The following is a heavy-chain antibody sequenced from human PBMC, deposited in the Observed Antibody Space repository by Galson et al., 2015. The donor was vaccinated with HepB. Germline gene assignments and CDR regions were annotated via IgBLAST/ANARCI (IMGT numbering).Heavy chain of an antibody. J-gene: IGHJ4*02. CDR3: VRQYDDSGYPRFSDY. CDR1: GDSISSSSYY. Sequence: SETLSLTCTVSGDSISSSSYYWGWIRQPPGKGLEWIGGFYYSGSTYYNPSLKSRVTISVDTSKNQFSLRLSSVTAADTAVYYCVRQYDDSGYPRFSDYWGQGTLVTVSS. V-gene: IGHV4-39*01. D-gene: IGHD3-22*01. CDR2: FYYSGST.